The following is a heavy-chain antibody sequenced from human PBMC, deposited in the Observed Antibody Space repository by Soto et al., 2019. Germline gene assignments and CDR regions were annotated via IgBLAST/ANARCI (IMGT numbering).Heavy chain of an antibody. CDR2: IFPDGST. Sequence: GGSLRLSCIVSGFTVSTNFLNWVRQAPGKGLEWVSVIFPDGSTYYPDSVKGRFTISRDNSKNTLYLQMNSLRAEDTAVYYCASESNYYDSSGPGTFDIWGQGTMVTVSS. D-gene: IGHD3-22*01. J-gene: IGHJ3*02. V-gene: IGHV3-66*01. CDR3: ASESNYYDSSGPGTFDI. CDR1: GFTVSTNF.